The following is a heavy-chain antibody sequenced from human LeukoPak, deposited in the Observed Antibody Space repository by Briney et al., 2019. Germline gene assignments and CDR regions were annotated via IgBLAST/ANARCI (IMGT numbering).Heavy chain of an antibody. CDR2: IFPGDSDT. CDR3: ARSNSGYDYRSAFDL. D-gene: IGHD3-10*01. Sequence: GESLKISCQASGYSFTSYWIGWMRQIPGKGLEWMGVIFPGDSDTTYSPSFQGQVIISVDKSISTAYLQWRTLKTSDTAIYYCARSNSGYDYRSAFDLSGQGSLVTVSS. J-gene: IGHJ4*02. V-gene: IGHV5-51*01. CDR1: GYSFTSYW.